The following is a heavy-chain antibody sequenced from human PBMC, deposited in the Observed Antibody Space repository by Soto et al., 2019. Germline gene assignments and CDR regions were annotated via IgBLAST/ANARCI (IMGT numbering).Heavy chain of an antibody. D-gene: IGHD4-17*01. Sequence: AASVKVSCKASGGTFSSYAISWVRQAPGQRLEWMGGIIPIFGTANYAQKFQGRVTITADESTSTAYMELSSLRSEDTAVYYCARRKAMTTVTTSGFYYYYGMDVWGQGTTVTVSS. CDR1: GGTFSSYA. V-gene: IGHV1-69*13. CDR3: ARRKAMTTVTTSGFYYYYGMDV. CDR2: IIPIFGTA. J-gene: IGHJ6*02.